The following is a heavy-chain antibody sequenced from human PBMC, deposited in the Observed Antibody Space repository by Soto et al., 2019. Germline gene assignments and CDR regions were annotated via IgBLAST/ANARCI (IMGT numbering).Heavy chain of an antibody. J-gene: IGHJ6*04. CDR2: IQRHTSVT. CDR1: GLTLSTSS. D-gene: IGHD3-10*01. V-gene: IGHV3-48*04. Sequence: GGSLRLSCAAFGLTLSTSSMNWVRQAPGRGLVWISCIQRHTSVTAYADSVKGRFTISRDSAKNTVYLQMNSLRVEDKAVYYCARGWFGPDVWGKGTTVTVSS. CDR3: ARGWFGPDV.